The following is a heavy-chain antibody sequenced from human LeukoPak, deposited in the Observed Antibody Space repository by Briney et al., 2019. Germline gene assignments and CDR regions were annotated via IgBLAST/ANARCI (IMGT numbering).Heavy chain of an antibody. D-gene: IGHD2-21*01. CDR1: GGTFSNYG. CDR2: IITIIGIA. Sequence: WASVKVSCKASGGTFSNYGISWVRQAPGQGLEWMGRIITIIGIANYAQKFQGRVTITADKSTSTAYMELSTLRPEDTAVYYCARWAGYCGGATCPYYLDFWGQGTLVTVSS. V-gene: IGHV1-69*04. J-gene: IGHJ4*02. CDR3: ARWAGYCGGATCPYYLDF.